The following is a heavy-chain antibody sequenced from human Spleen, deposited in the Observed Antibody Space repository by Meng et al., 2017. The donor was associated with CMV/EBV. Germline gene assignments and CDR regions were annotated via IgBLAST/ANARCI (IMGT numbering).Heavy chain of an antibody. Sequence: GGSLRLSCKGSGYSFTSYWIGWVRQMPGKGLEWMGIIYPGDSDTRYSPSFQGQVTISADKSISTAYLQWSSLKASDTAMYYCARAPDSSSSQDPGAFDIWGQGTMVTVSS. CDR1: GYSFTSYW. D-gene: IGHD6-6*01. V-gene: IGHV5-51*01. CDR3: ARAPDSSSSQDPGAFDI. J-gene: IGHJ3*02. CDR2: IYPGDSDT.